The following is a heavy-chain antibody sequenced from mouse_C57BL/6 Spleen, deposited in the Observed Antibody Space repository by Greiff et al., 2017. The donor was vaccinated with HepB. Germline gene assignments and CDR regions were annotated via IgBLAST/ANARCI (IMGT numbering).Heavy chain of an antibody. Sequence: QVQLQQSGPELVKPGASVKISCKASGYAFSSSWMNWVKQRPGKGLEWIGRIYPGDGDTNYNGKFKGKATLTADKSSSTAYMQLSSLTSEDSAVYFCAREDYYYGSSSWFAYWGQGTLVTVSA. CDR2: IYPGDGDT. V-gene: IGHV1-82*01. J-gene: IGHJ3*01. D-gene: IGHD1-1*01. CDR3: AREDYYYGSSSWFAY. CDR1: GYAFSSSW.